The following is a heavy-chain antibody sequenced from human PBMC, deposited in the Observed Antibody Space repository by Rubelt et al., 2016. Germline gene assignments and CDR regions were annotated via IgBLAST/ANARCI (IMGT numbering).Heavy chain of an antibody. CDR1: GGSISSSSYY. CDR3: ARPGRVGARLPFDY. CDR2: IYYSGST. Sequence: QLQLQESGPGLVKPSETLSLTCTVSGGSISSSSYYWGWIRQPPGKGLEWIGSIYYSGSTYYNPSLKCRVTISVDTSKNQFSLKLSSVTAADTAVYYCARPGRVGARLPFDYWGQGTLVTVSS. J-gene: IGHJ4*02. V-gene: IGHV4-39*01. D-gene: IGHD1-26*01.